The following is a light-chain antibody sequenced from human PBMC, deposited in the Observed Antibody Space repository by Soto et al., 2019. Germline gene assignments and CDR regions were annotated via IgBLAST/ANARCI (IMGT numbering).Light chain of an antibody. CDR3: QVWDSTGDHVV. CDR1: NIGSKR. V-gene: IGLV3-21*02. Sequence: SYELTQPHSVSGAPGPTARITCGGNNIGSKRVHWYQQKPGQAPVLVVYDDSDRPSGIPERFSGSLSGNTATLTISRVEAGDDADYYCQVWDSTGDHVVFGGGTQLTVL. J-gene: IGLJ2*01. CDR2: DDS.